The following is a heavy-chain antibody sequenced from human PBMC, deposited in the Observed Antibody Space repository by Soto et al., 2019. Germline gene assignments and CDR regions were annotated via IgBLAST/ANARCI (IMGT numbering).Heavy chain of an antibody. Sequence: GESLKISCKVSGYSFISYWIAWVRQMPGKGLEWMAIMYPGDSTTRYSPSFQGQVTISADKSISTAYLHWSSLKASDTAISYPAGCGEKLFEYWRKGNLVAVS. CDR1: GYSFISYW. CDR2: MYPGDSTT. CDR3: AGCGEKLFEY. J-gene: IGHJ4*02. D-gene: IGHD6-19*01. V-gene: IGHV5-51*01.